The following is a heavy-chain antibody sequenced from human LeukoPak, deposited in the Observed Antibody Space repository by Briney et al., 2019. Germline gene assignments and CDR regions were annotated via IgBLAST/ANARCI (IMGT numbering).Heavy chain of an antibody. J-gene: IGHJ4*02. CDR1: GYSFTSYG. D-gene: IGHD3-10*01. CDR3: ASGKIWFGELLSGEFDY. V-gene: IGHV1-18*01. CDR2: ISAYNGNT. Sequence: GESLKISCKGSGYSFTSYGISWVRQAPGQGLEWMGWISAYNGNTNYAQKLQGRVTMTTDTSTSTAYMELRSLRSDDTAVYYCASGKIWFGELLSGEFDYWGQGTLVTVSS.